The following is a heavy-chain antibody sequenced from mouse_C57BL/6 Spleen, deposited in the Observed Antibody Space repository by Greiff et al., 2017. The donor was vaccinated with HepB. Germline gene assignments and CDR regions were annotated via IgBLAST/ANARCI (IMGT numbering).Heavy chain of an antibody. V-gene: IGHV1-18*01. D-gene: IGHD1-1*01. J-gene: IGHJ2*01. CDR3: ARVAIHYYGSSYPYFDY. Sequence: EVQLQQSGPELVKPGASVKIPCKASGYTFTDYNMDWVKQSHGKSLEWIGDINPNNGGTIYNQKFKGKATLTVDKSSSTAYMELRSLTSEDTAVYYCARVAIHYYGSSYPYFDYWGQGTTLTVSS. CDR1: GYTFTDYN. CDR2: INPNNGGT.